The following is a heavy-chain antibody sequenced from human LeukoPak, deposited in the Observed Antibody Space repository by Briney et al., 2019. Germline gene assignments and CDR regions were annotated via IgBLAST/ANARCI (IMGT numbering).Heavy chain of an antibody. CDR3: ARIDGYGSGSFDY. CDR1: GISLSTGGMG. Sequence: ESGPALVKPTQTFTLTCTFSGISLSTGGMGGSGIRQPPVKSLEWLALIDWDDDKYYSTSLKTRLAISKDNSKNPVVLTTTNMDPVDTAPYYCARIDGYGSGSFDYWGQGTLVTVSS. J-gene: IGHJ4*02. V-gene: IGHV2-70*01. D-gene: IGHD3-10*01. CDR2: IDWDDDK.